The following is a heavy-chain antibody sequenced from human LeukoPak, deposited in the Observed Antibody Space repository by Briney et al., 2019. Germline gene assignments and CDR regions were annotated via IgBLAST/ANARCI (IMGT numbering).Heavy chain of an antibody. CDR3: ARDDYYYDSSGSNWFDP. V-gene: IGHV1-18*04. CDR2: ISAYNGNT. D-gene: IGHD3-22*01. CDR1: GYTFTGYY. Sequence: GASVKVSCKASGYTFTGYYVHWVRQAPGQGLEWMGWISAYNGNTNYAQKFQGRVTMTRDMSTSTVYMELSSLRSEDTAVYYCARDDYYYDSSGSNWFDPWGQGTLVTVSS. J-gene: IGHJ5*02.